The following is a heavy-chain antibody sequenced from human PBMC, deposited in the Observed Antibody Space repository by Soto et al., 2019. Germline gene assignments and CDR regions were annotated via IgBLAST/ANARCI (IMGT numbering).Heavy chain of an antibody. J-gene: IGHJ4*02. CDR3: ARSVEGHFDY. Sequence: EVQLVESGGDLVQRGGSLRLSCVASGFTFSVYSMNWVRQAPGKGLEWFSYITSDTKTIKYADSVKGRFTISRDNAKNSLSLQMKSLRDEDTAVYYCARSVEGHFDYWGQGTVVTVSS. CDR2: ITSDTKTI. D-gene: IGHD6-19*01. V-gene: IGHV3-48*02. CDR1: GFTFSVYS.